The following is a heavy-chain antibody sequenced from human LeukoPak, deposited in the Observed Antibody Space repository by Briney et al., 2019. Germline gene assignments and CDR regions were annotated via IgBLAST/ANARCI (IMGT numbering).Heavy chain of an antibody. J-gene: IGHJ4*02. CDR3: ARGGEYDFWSGPWYFDY. D-gene: IGHD3-3*01. V-gene: IGHV4-4*07. CDR2: IYTSGST. CDR1: GGSISSYC. Sequence: SETLSLTCTVSGGSISSYCWSWIRQPAGKGLEWIGRIYTSGSTNYNPSLKSRVTISVDTSKNQFSLKLSSVTAADTAVYYCARGGEYDFWSGPWYFDYWGQGTLVTVSS.